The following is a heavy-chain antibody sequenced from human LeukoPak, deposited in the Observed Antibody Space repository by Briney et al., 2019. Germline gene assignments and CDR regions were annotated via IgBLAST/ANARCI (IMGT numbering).Heavy chain of an antibody. CDR1: GYTFTSYG. Sequence: ASVKVSCKASGYTFTSYGISWVRQAPGQGLEWMGWISAYNGNTNYAQKLQGRVTITRDTSASTAYMELSSLRSEDTAVYYCARESLDYDILTGYYSSYYFDYWGQGTLVTVSS. CDR2: ISAYNGNT. J-gene: IGHJ4*02. D-gene: IGHD3-9*01. CDR3: ARESLDYDILTGYYSSYYFDY. V-gene: IGHV1-18*01.